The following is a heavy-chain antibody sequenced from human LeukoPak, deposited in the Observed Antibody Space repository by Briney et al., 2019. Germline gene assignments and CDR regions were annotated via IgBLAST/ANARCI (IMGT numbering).Heavy chain of an antibody. CDR3: TRDFSD. CDR2: ISSKAHGGTT. Sequence: GGSLRLSCKSSGFTFGDYAMHWVRQAPGKGLEWVGFISSKAHGGTTEYAASAKGRFTISRDDSKSIAYLQMNSLKTEDTAVYYCTRDFSDWGQGTLVTVSS. V-gene: IGHV3-49*04. CDR1: GFTFGDYA. J-gene: IGHJ4*02.